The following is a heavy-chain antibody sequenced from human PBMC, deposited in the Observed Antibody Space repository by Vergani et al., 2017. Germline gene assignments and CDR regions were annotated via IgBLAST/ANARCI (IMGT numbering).Heavy chain of an antibody. D-gene: IGHD6-19*01. Sequence: QLQLQESGPGLVKPSATLSLTCSVSGASIRSSNYYWGWIRQPPGKGLEWIAGIYYSGITYYNPSLKSRVTIYVDTSKNQFSLKLGSVTAADTAVYFCAGHSTVEWLVKLGWIDPWGQGILVTVSS. CDR3: AGHSTVEWLVKLGWIDP. J-gene: IGHJ5*02. V-gene: IGHV4-39*01. CDR1: GASIRSSNYY. CDR2: IYYSGIT.